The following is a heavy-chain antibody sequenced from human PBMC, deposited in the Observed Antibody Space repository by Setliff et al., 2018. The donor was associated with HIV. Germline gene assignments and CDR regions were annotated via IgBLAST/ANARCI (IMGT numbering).Heavy chain of an antibody. CDR1: GFTFSSYG. CDR2: IRYDGSNK. V-gene: IGHV3-30*02. J-gene: IGHJ6*02. Sequence: GGSLRLSCVASGFTFSSYGMYWVRQAPGKGLEWVAVIRYDGSNKYYADSVKGRVTISRDNAKNTLYLQMNSLRAEDTAVYYCAKDQVMCPITGYYYGMDVWGQGTTVTVSS. CDR3: AKDQVMCPITGYYYGMDV. D-gene: IGHD2-8*02.